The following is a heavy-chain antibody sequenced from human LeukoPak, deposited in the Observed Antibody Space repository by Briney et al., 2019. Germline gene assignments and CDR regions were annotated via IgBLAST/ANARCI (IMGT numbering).Heavy chain of an antibody. CDR3: ARGRYCHADNCYGDFQH. CDR2: MNPKSGNT. Sequence: ASVKVSCKASGYTFTNYDINWVRQATGQGLEWMGWMNPKSGNTGYTQKFQGRVTLTRNTSISTAYMELSSLRSEDTAVYYCARGRYCHADNCYGDFQHWGQGTLVTVSS. D-gene: IGHD2-15*01. CDR1: GYTFTNYD. J-gene: IGHJ1*01. V-gene: IGHV1-8*01.